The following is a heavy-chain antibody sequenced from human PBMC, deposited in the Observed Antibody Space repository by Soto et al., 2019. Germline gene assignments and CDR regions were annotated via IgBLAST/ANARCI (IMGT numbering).Heavy chain of an antibody. V-gene: IGHV1-18*01. Sequence: QVQLVQSGAEVKKPGASVKVSCTASGYTFTSYGISWVRQAPGQGLEWMGWISAYNGNTNYAQTLQGRVTMTTATSTSTAYMELRSLRSDDTAVYYCARGRGPDYDYIWGSYRYTGGWYLDLWGRGTLVTVSS. CDR1: GYTFTSYG. J-gene: IGHJ2*01. CDR3: ARGRGPDYDYIWGSYRYTGGWYLDL. D-gene: IGHD3-16*02. CDR2: ISAYNGNT.